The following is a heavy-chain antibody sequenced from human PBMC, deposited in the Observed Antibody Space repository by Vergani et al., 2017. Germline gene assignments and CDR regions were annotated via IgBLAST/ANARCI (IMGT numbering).Heavy chain of an antibody. CDR2: ISYDGSNK. V-gene: IGHV3-30-3*01. CDR3: ARDGFMDV. D-gene: IGHD2-2*03. CDR1: GFTFCSYA. J-gene: IGHJ6*03. Sequence: QVQLVESGGGVVQPGRSLRLSCAASGFTFCSYAMHWVRQAPGKGLEWVAVISYDGSNKYFADSVKGRFTISRDNSKNTLYLQMNSLRAEDTAVYYCARDGFMDVWGKGTTVTVSS.